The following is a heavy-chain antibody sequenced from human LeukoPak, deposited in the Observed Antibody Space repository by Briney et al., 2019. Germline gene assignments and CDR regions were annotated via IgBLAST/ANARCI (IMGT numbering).Heavy chain of an antibody. Sequence: GASVKVSCKASGFTLTGYYMHWVRQDPRQGLQWMGWIKPNSGDTVYAQKFQGRVTMTRDTSISTVYMELSSLRSDDTAVYYCARADSVPAGDYHYWYMDVWGKGTTVTVSS. J-gene: IGHJ6*03. CDR1: GFTLTGYY. CDR3: ARADSVPAGDYHYWYMDV. CDR2: IKPNSGDT. V-gene: IGHV1-2*02. D-gene: IGHD2-2*01.